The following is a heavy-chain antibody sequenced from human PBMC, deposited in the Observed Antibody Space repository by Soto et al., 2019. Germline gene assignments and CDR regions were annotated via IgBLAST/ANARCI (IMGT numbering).Heavy chain of an antibody. Sequence: PSETLSLTCAVYGGSFSGYYWSWIRQPPGKGLEWIGEINHSGSTNYNSSLKSRVTISVDTSKNQFSQKLSSVTAADTAVYYCAGGYYGMDVWGQGTTVTVSS. CDR1: GGSFSGYY. V-gene: IGHV4-34*01. J-gene: IGHJ6*02. CDR2: INHSGST. CDR3: AGGYYGMDV.